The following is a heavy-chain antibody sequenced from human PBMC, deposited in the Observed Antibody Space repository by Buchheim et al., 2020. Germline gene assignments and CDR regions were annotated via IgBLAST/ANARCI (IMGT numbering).Heavy chain of an antibody. Sequence: QVQLVESGGGVVLPGTSLRLSCEASGVTFRSYGMHWVRQPPGKGLEWVAAILYDGSKTFYIDSVKGRFTISSDNSGYTLYLQMNSLRAEDTAVYYCARDPDGYGFSYYFDYWGQGTL. CDR2: ILYDGSKT. CDR3: ARDPDGYGFSYYFDY. V-gene: IGHV3-30*03. D-gene: IGHD2-15*01. CDR1: GVTFRSYG. J-gene: IGHJ4*02.